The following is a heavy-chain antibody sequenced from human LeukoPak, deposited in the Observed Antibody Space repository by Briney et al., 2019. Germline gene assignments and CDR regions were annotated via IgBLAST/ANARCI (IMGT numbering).Heavy chain of an antibody. CDR2: INPNSGDT. CDR1: GYTFIGYY. CDR3: ARGSIVTIGGPNDY. D-gene: IGHD1-26*01. V-gene: IGHV1-2*06. Sequence: GASVKVSCKASGYTFIGYYIHWLRQAPEQGLEWMGRINPNSGDTNYAQKFQGRVTVTRDTSITTAYRELSRLISDDTAVYFCARGSIVTIGGPNDYWGQGTLVTVSS. J-gene: IGHJ4*02.